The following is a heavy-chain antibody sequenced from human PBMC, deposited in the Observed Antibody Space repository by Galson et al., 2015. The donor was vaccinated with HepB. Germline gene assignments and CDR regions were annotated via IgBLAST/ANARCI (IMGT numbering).Heavy chain of an antibody. CDR1: GASISTGSHL. CDR3: ARDRKSYNLDVEN. Sequence: ATLSPTCSVSGASISTGSHLWARTRQPPGKGLAWIGTISYTGNTYYNPSLKTRVIIPVDTSRNEFFLNMYSVTAADTAVYYCARDRKSYNLDVENLGQGTLVTVSS. CDR2: ISYTGNT. D-gene: IGHD3/OR15-3a*01. V-gene: IGHV4-39*02. J-gene: IGHJ4*02.